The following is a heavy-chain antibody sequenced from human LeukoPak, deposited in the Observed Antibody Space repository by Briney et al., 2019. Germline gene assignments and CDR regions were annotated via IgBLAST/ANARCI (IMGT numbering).Heavy chain of an antibody. V-gene: IGHV1-8*03. D-gene: IGHD2-2*01. CDR2: VNPNSGNT. CDR3: ARGLITDIVVVPAAAYYYYMDV. Sequence: ASVKVSCKASGYTFTSYDINWVRQATGQGLEWMGWVNPNSGNTGYAQKFQGRATITRNTSISTAYMELSSLRSEDTAVYYCARGLITDIVVVPAAAYYYYMDVWGKGTTVTVSS. CDR1: GYTFTSYD. J-gene: IGHJ6*03.